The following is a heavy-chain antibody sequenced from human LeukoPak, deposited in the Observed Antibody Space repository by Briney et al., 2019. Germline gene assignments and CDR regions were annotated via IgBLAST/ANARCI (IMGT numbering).Heavy chain of an antibody. D-gene: IGHD5-24*01. Sequence: SVKVSCKASGGTFSSYAISWVRQAPGQGLEWMGGIIPIFGTADYAQKFQGRVTITADESTSTAYMELSSLRSEDTAVYYCARWGNGYNYNYYYYMDVWGKGTTVTVSS. CDR2: IIPIFGTA. J-gene: IGHJ6*03. CDR1: GGTFSSYA. V-gene: IGHV1-69*13. CDR3: ARWGNGYNYNYYYYMDV.